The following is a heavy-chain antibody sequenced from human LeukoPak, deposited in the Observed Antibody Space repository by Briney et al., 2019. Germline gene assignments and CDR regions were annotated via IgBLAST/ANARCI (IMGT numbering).Heavy chain of an antibody. CDR1: GGSFSGYC. CDR3: ARGGFRAAAGTALWY. CDR2: INHSGST. J-gene: IGHJ4*02. V-gene: IGHV4-34*01. Sequence: SETLSPTCAVYGGSFSGYCWSWIRQPPGKGLEWIGEINHSGSTNYNPSLKSRVTISIDTSKNQFSLKLNSVTAADTAVYFCARGGFRAAAGTALWYWGQGTLVTVSS. D-gene: IGHD6-13*01.